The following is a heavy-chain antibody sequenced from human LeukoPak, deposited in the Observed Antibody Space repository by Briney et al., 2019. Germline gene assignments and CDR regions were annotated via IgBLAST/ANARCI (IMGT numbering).Heavy chain of an antibody. CDR2: ISSSSSYI. Sequence: GGPLRLSCAASGFTFSSYSMNWVRQAPGKGLEWVSSISSSSSYIYYADSVKGRFTISRDNAKNSLYLQMNSLRAEDTAVYYCARGSYDSSGYAAGFDYWGQGTLVTVSS. CDR3: ARGSYDSSGYAAGFDY. J-gene: IGHJ4*02. V-gene: IGHV3-21*01. CDR1: GFTFSSYS. D-gene: IGHD3-22*01.